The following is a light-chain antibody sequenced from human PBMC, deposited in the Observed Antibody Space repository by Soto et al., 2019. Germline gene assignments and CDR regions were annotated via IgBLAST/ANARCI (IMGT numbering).Light chain of an antibody. CDR3: SSYAGSNVV. V-gene: IGLV2-8*01. J-gene: IGLJ2*01. CDR2: EVS. Sequence: QSALTQPPSASGPPGQSVTISCTGTSSDVGGYNYVSWYQQHPGKAPKLMIYEVSTRPSGVPDRFSGSKSGNTASLTVSGLQAEDEANYYCSSYAGSNVVFGGGTKLTVL. CDR1: SSDVGGYNY.